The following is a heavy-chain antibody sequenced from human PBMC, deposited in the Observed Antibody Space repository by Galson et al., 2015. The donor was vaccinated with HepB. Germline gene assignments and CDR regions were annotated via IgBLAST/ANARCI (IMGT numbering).Heavy chain of an antibody. V-gene: IGHV3-23*01. CDR1: GFTFSSYA. CDR3: AKAPKWFGELHPLHY. Sequence: SLRLSCAASGFTFSSYAMSWVRQAPGKGLEWVSAISGSGGSTYYADSVKGRFTISRDNSKNTLYLQMNSLRAEDTAVYYCAKAPKWFGELHPLHYWGQGTLVTVSS. J-gene: IGHJ4*02. CDR2: ISGSGGST. D-gene: IGHD3-10*01.